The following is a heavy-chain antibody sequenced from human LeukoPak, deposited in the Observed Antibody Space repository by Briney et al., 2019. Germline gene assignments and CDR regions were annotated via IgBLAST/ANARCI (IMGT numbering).Heavy chain of an antibody. Sequence: GASVKVSCKASGYTFTGYYMHWVRQAPGQGLEWMGWINPNSGGTNYAQKFQGRVTMTRDTSISTAYMELSRLRSDDTAVYYCARDLNLFTMTSAEADYWGQGTLVTVSS. CDR3: ARDLNLFTMTSAEADY. J-gene: IGHJ4*02. CDR2: INPNSGGT. D-gene: IGHD3-22*01. V-gene: IGHV1-2*02. CDR1: GYTFTGYY.